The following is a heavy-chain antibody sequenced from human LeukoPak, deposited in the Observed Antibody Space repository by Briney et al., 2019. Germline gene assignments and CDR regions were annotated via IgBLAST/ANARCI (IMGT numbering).Heavy chain of an antibody. CDR3: ARHFSADYSNSVPVGYYHDH. CDR1: GYNFTDYW. CDR2: IYPGDSDT. V-gene: IGHV5-51*01. Sequence: ESPEISCKGSGYNFTDYWIGWGRQVPGKGPEWMAIIYPGDSDTLYSPSFQGQVTISADKSSSTAYLQWSSLKASDTAMYLCARHFSADYSNSVPVGYYHDHWGQGALVTVSS. J-gene: IGHJ4*02. D-gene: IGHD4-11*01.